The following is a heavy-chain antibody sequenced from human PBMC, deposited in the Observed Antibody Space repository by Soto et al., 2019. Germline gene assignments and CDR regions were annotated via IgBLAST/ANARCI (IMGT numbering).Heavy chain of an antibody. J-gene: IGHJ5*02. Sequence: QVQLQQSGPGLVKPSQTLSLTCAISGDSVSSNSAAWNWIRQSPSRGLEWLGRTYYRSKWYNDYAVSVKSRITINPDTSKNQLPLQLNSVTPEDTAVYYCAREGGYSGSYSMYNWFDPWGQGTLVTVSS. D-gene: IGHD1-26*01. V-gene: IGHV6-1*01. CDR2: TYYRSKWYN. CDR1: GDSVSSNSAA. CDR3: AREGGYSGSYSMYNWFDP.